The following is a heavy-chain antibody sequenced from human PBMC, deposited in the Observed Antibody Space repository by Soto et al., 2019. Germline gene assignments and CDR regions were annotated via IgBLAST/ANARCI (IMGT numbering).Heavy chain of an antibody. J-gene: IGHJ4*02. V-gene: IGHV1-69*13. Sequence: SVKVSCKASGGTFSSYAISWVRQAPEQGLEWMGGIIPIFGTANYAQKFQGRVTITADESTSTAYMELSSLRSEDTAVYYCARGPPLDSGYDLYCSGGSCYYYFDYWGQGTLVTVS. CDR3: ARGPPLDSGYDLYCSGGSCYYYFDY. D-gene: IGHD2-15*01. CDR1: GGTFSSYA. CDR2: IIPIFGTA.